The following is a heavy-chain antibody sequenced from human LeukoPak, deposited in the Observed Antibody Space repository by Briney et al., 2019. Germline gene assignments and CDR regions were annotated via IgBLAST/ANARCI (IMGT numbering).Heavy chain of an antibody. CDR3: ARGPPGYCSSTSCLGNAFDI. D-gene: IGHD2-2*01. Sequence: KTSETLSLTCTVSGGSISSYYWSWIRQPAGKGLEWIGRIYTSGSTNYNPSLKSRVTMSVDTSKNQFSLKLSSVTAADTAVYYCARGPPGYCSSTSCLGNAFDIWGQGTMVTVSS. CDR1: GGSISSYY. V-gene: IGHV4-4*07. CDR2: IYTSGST. J-gene: IGHJ3*02.